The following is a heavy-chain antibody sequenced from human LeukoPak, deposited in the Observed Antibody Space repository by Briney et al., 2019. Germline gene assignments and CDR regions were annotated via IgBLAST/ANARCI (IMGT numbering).Heavy chain of an antibody. V-gene: IGHV1-46*01. CDR2: INPSACST. D-gene: IGHD5-12*01. CDR1: GYRVTSYN. CDR3: SRAYAPKGGYPRRYCDY. Sequence: GASVKVSCQAFGYRVTSYNMHWVRQAPGQGLEWMGIINPSACSTSYAQKLQGRVTMARDTSTNTVYMEFSSRRSEDTAVYYCSRAYAPKGGYPRRYCDYWGQGTLVTLSS. J-gene: IGHJ4*02.